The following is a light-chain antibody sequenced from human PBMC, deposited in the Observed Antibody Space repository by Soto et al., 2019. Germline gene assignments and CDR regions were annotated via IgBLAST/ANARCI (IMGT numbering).Light chain of an antibody. V-gene: IGKV1-5*03. CDR1: QTISSW. CDR3: QHYNSYSEA. Sequence: DIQMTQSPSTLSGSVGDRVTITCRASQTISSWLAWYQQKPGKAPKLLIYKASTLKSGVPSRFSGSGSGTEFTLTISSLQPDDFATDYCQHYNSYSEAFGQGTKVEI. J-gene: IGKJ1*01. CDR2: KAS.